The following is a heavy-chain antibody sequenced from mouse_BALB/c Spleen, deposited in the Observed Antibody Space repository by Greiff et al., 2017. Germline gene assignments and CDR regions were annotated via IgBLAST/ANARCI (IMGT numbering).Heavy chain of an antibody. Sequence: VKLQESGAELARPGASVKLSCKASGYTFTSYWMQWVKQRPGQGLEWIGAIYPGDGDTRYTQKFKGKATLTADKSSSTAYMQLSSLASEDSAVYYCARCGNYAWFAYWGQGTLVTVSA. D-gene: IGHD2-1*01. CDR2: IYPGDGDT. CDR1: GYTFTSYW. CDR3: ARCGNYAWFAY. J-gene: IGHJ3*01. V-gene: IGHV1-87*01.